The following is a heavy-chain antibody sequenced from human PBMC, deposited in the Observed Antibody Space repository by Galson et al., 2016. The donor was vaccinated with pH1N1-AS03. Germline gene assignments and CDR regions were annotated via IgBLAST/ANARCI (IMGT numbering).Heavy chain of an antibody. CDR3: AREAISGGVHNQDAFDM. V-gene: IGHV3-21*01. D-gene: IGHD2-15*01. CDR1: GFTFSSYS. CDR2: INSVSRYI. J-gene: IGHJ3*02. Sequence: SLRLSCAASGFTFSSYSMNWVRQAPGKGLEWVSSINSVSRYIYYADSVKGRFTISRDNAKNSLNLQMNSLSSDDTAVYYCAREAISGGVHNQDAFDMWGQGTMVTVSS.